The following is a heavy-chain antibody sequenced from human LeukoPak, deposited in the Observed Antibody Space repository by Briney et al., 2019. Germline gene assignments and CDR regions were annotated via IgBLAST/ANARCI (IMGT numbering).Heavy chain of an antibody. CDR1: GYTFTDYY. Sequence: GASVKVSCKASGYTFTDYYMHWMRQAPGQGLEWMGWINPKSGGANPAQKFQGRVTMTRDTSISTAYMELSRLRSDDTAMYYCARDYIAMAGTGFDYWGQGTLVTVSS. D-gene: IGHD6-19*01. CDR2: INPKSGGA. V-gene: IGHV1-2*02. J-gene: IGHJ4*02. CDR3: ARDYIAMAGTGFDY.